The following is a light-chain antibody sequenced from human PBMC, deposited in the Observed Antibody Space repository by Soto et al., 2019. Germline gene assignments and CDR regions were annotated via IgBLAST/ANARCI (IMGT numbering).Light chain of an antibody. CDR3: QQYNNWWT. CDR2: GAS. Sequence: EIVMTQSPATLSVSPGERATLSCRASQSVSSNLAWYQQKPGQAPRLLIYGASTRATGIPARFSVSGSGTEFTLSIRSLQSEDFAVYYCQQYNNWWTFGQGTKVDIK. J-gene: IGKJ1*01. V-gene: IGKV3-15*01. CDR1: QSVSSN.